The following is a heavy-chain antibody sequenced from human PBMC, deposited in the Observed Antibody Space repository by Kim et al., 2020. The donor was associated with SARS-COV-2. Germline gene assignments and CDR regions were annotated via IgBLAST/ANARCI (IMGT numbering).Heavy chain of an antibody. V-gene: IGHV3-64*01. CDR1: GFTFSSYA. J-gene: IGHJ6*02. D-gene: IGHD3-3*01. CDR3: ARDSAITIFGLVIINYYYGMDV. Sequence: GGSLRLSCAASGFTFSSYAMHWVHQAPGKGLEYVSAISSNGGSTYYANSVKGRFTISRDNSKNTLYLQMGSLRAEDMAVYYCARDSAITIFGLVIINYYYGMDVWGQGTTVTVSS. CDR2: ISSNGGST.